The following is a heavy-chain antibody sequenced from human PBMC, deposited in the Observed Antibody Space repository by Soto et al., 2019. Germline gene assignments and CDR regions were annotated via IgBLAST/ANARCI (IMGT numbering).Heavy chain of an antibody. CDR3: WGYSGDGIWS. CDR1: GFTFSSYS. J-gene: IGHJ5*02. D-gene: IGHD5-12*01. V-gene: IGHV3-64*01. CDR2: ISSNGGTT. Sequence: EVQLVESGGGLVQPGGSLRLSCAASGFTFSSYSMHWVRQAPGKGLEYVSAISSNGGTTSYANSVKGRFTISKDNSKNMLYLQMGSRKAEDKAFYYFWGYSGDGIWSWGQGTLVTVSS.